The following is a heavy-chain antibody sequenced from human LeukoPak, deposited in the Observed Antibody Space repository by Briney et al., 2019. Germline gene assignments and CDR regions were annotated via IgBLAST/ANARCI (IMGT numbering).Heavy chain of an antibody. V-gene: IGHV1-18*01. J-gene: IGHJ4*02. Sequence: GASVKVSCKASGYTXSSYGISWVRQAPGRGLEWMGWINTYSGNTNYAQNLQGRVTMSTDTSTSTAYMELRSLRSDDTAVYYCARDLSYGDLFDYWGQGTLVTVPS. CDR2: INTYSGNT. D-gene: IGHD4-17*01. CDR1: GYTXSSYG. CDR3: ARDLSYGDLFDY.